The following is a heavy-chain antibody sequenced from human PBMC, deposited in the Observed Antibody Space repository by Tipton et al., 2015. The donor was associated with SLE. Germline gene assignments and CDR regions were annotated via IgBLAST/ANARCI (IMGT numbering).Heavy chain of an antibody. CDR3: AKEVRQWLVDDAFDI. CDR1: GFTFSSYA. V-gene: IGHV3-23*01. J-gene: IGHJ3*02. CDR2: LSGSGGST. Sequence: SLRLSCAASGFTFSSYAMSWVRQAPGKGLEWVSALSGSGGSTYYADTVKGRFTISRDNSKNTLYQQMNSLRAEDTAVYYCAKEVRQWLVDDAFDIWGQGKMVTVSS. D-gene: IGHD6-19*01.